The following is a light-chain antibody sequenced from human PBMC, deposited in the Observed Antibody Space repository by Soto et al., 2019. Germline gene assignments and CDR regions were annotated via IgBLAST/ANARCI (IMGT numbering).Light chain of an antibody. CDR3: AAWDGGLNVVL. Sequence: QSVLTQPPSASETPGQRASISCFGRNFNIGSNTVNWYQQLPGSAPQLLIYSTNQRPSGVPGRFSGSKSGTSASLAICGLQSEDEADYYCAAWDGGLNVVLFGGGTKVTVL. J-gene: IGLJ2*01. CDR2: STN. CDR1: NFNIGSNT. V-gene: IGLV1-44*01.